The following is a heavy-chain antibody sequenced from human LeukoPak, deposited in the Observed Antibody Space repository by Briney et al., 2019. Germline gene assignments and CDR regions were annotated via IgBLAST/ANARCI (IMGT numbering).Heavy chain of an antibody. Sequence: PGGSLRLSCAASGFTFSNYAMSWVRQAPGKGLEWVSHISGSGGSTYYADSVKGRFTISRDNSKNTLYLQMNSLRAEDTAVYYCAKDLRGYSYEVQVYFDYWGQGTLVTVSS. D-gene: IGHD5-18*01. J-gene: IGHJ4*02. CDR1: GFTFSNYA. CDR3: AKDLRGYSYEVQVYFDY. CDR2: ISGSGGST. V-gene: IGHV3-23*01.